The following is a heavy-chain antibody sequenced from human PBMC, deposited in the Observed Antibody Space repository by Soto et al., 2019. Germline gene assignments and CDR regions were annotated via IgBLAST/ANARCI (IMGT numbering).Heavy chain of an antibody. V-gene: IGHV3-23*01. Sequence: EVELLQSGGGSVQPGGSLRLSCRASGFTLNNYDMTWVRQGPGKGLEWVSTVRETGDVTFYADSVKGRFTISRDNSKNTVYLQMNSLKVDDSAFYYCAKDPNTVTTGWYFDIWGRGILVTVSS. J-gene: IGHJ2*01. CDR1: GFTLNNYD. CDR2: VRETGDVT. CDR3: AKDPNTVTTGWYFDI. D-gene: IGHD4-17*01.